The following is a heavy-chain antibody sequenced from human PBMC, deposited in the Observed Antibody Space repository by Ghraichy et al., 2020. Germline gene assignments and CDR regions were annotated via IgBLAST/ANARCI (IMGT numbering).Heavy chain of an antibody. CDR1: GFTFKNYA. J-gene: IGHJ3*01. CDR2: IGGGGHSL. D-gene: IGHD2-8*01. CDR3: AKDSKDNNGVYDPFDL. V-gene: IGHV3-23*01. Sequence: GGSLRLSCTVSGFTFKNYAMAWLRQAPGKGPEWLSSIGGGGHSLLYADSVKGRFTISRDDSKNTLYLQISSLRVEDTAVYYCAKDSKDNNGVYDPFDLWGQGKTVTVSS.